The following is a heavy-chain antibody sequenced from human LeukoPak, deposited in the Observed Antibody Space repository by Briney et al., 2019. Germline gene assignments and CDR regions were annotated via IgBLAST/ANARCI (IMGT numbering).Heavy chain of an antibody. V-gene: IGHV3-23*01. J-gene: IGHJ4*02. Sequence: GGSLRLSCAASGFTFSSYAMSWVRQAPGKGLEWVSSISGGGETTYYADSAKGRFTISRDNSQNTLYLQMNSLRAEDTAVYYCARDYADYVGYFFFDYWGQGTLVTVSS. CDR2: ISGGGETT. D-gene: IGHD4-17*01. CDR3: ARDYADYVGYFFFDY. CDR1: GFTFSSYA.